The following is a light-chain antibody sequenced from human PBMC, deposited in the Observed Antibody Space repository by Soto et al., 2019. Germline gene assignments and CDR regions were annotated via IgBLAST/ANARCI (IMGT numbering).Light chain of an antibody. Sequence: QSARGHPGSVSWSPGHSITISCTGTSSDIGHYDYVSWYQQHPGKAPKLMIYHVTYRPSGVSNRYSGSKSGNSASLTISGPQADDEADYYCCSLTTSNPYAFGSGTKVTVL. V-gene: IGLV2-14*03. CDR1: SSDIGHYDY. J-gene: IGLJ1*01. CDR2: HVT. CDR3: CSLTTSNPYA.